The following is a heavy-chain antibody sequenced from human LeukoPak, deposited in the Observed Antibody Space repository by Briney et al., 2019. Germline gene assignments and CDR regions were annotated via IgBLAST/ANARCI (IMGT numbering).Heavy chain of an antibody. CDR2: IKNKTDDGAT. Sequence: AGSLRLSCAASGFTFSNPWMSWIRQAPGKGLEWVGRIKNKTDDGATEYAAAVQGRFTISTVDSYNTLYQQSNSLKPGDTAVYNATPYGDHEGLSDHWGEGTLVTVSS. V-gene: IGHV3-15*01. CDR1: GFTFSNPW. CDR3: TPYGDHEGLSDH. J-gene: IGHJ5*02. D-gene: IGHD4-17*01.